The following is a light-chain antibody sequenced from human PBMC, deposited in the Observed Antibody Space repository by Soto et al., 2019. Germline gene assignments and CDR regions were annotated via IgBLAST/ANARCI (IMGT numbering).Light chain of an antibody. CDR2: DAS. Sequence: DIQMTQSPSSLSASVRDRVIITCQASQDIKNFLNWYQHRPGKAPKLLIYDASDLETGVPSGFSGSGSGTDFTLSISNVQAEDIVTYYWQQYGNVPPYTFXQGTKVDIK. V-gene: IGKV1-33*01. CDR3: QQYGNVPPYT. J-gene: IGKJ2*01. CDR1: QDIKNF.